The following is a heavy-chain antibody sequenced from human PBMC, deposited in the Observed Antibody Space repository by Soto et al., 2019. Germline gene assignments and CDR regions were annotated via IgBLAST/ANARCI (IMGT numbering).Heavy chain of an antibody. CDR2: TYHNGRT. CDR3: ARDSGERSDDALDV. D-gene: IGHD7-27*01. V-gene: IGHV4-30-2*01. J-gene: IGHJ3*01. CDR1: GDSISSGRYS. Sequence: QLRLQESGSGLLKPSQTLSLTCAVSGDSISSGRYSWSWIRQPPGKGLEWIGYTYHNGRTNYSPSLRSRVTISVDKSKNHLSLKLSSVTAADTAVYYCARDSGERSDDALDVWGQGTMVTVSS.